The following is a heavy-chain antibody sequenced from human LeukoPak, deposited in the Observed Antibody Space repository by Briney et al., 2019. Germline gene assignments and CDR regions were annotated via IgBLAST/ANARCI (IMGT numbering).Heavy chain of an antibody. CDR1: GFTFSSYS. CDR2: ISSSSSYI. D-gene: IGHD1-14*01. Sequence: GGSLRLSCAASGFTFSSYSMNWVRQAPGKGLEWVSSISSSSSYIYYADTVKGRFTISRDNSKNTLYLQMNSLRAEDTAVYYCAKYRAHYFDYWGQGTLATVSS. J-gene: IGHJ4*02. CDR3: AKYRAHYFDY. V-gene: IGHV3-21*04.